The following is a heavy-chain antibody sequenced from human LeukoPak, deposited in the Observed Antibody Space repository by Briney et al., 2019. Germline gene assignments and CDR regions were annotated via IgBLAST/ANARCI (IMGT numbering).Heavy chain of an antibody. CDR1: GFTFSSYA. CDR3: ARDRVVGATTYFQH. D-gene: IGHD1-26*01. V-gene: IGHV3-30*01. J-gene: IGHJ1*01. CDR2: ISYDGSNK. Sequence: PEGSLRLSCAASGFTFSSYAMHWVRQAPGKGLEWVAVISYDGSNKYYADSVKGRFTISRDNSKNTLYLQMNSLRAEDTAVYYCARDRVVGATTYFQHWGQGTLVTVSS.